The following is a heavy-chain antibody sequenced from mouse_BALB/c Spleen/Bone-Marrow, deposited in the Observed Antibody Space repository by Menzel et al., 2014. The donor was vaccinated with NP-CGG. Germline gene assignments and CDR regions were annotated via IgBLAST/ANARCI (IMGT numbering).Heavy chain of an antibody. CDR2: ISSGSSTI. CDR3: TRGGNWEDFDY. V-gene: IGHV5-17*02. Sequence: EVKVEESGGGLVQPGGSRKLSCAASGFTFSSFGMHWVRQAPERGLEWVAYISSGSSTIFYADTVKGRFTISRDNPKNTLSLQMTSLRSEDTAMYYCTRGGNWEDFDYWGQGTTLTVSS. D-gene: IGHD4-1*01. CDR1: GFTFSSFG. J-gene: IGHJ2*01.